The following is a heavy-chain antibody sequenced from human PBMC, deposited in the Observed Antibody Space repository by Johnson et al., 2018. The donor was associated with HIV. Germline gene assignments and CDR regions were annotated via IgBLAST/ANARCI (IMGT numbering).Heavy chain of an antibody. Sequence: EVHLVESGGGLVQPGGSLRLSCVEYGFTVSSSSMSWVRQAPGKGLEWVSVIYSRGGSYYVDSVRGRFTISRDNSKRMLYLQMDSLTAEDTAVYYCATYNFWSSYAFDIWGQGTTVTVSS. CDR2: IYSRGGS. J-gene: IGHJ3*02. D-gene: IGHD3-3*01. CDR1: GFTVSSSS. CDR3: ATYNFWSSYAFDI. V-gene: IGHV3-66*01.